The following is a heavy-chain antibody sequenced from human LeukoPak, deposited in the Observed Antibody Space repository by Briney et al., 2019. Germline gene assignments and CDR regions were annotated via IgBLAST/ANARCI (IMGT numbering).Heavy chain of an antibody. J-gene: IGHJ4*02. CDR1: GYTFTSYD. CDR3: ARVGSGSYGVHDY. V-gene: IGHV1-2*02. CDR2: INPNSGGT. Sequence: ASVKVSCKASGYTFTSYDINWVRQAHGQGLEWMGWINPNSGGTNYAQKFQGRVTMTRDTSISTAYMELSRLRSDDTAVYYCARVGSGSYGVHDYWGQGTLVTVSS. D-gene: IGHD1-26*01.